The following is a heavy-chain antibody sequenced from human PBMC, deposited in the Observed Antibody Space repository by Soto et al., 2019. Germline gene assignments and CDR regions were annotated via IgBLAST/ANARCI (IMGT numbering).Heavy chain of an antibody. D-gene: IGHD1-26*01. J-gene: IGHJ4*02. CDR3: ARRYGGNFDY. Sequence: SETLSLTCTVSGGSISSSSYYWGWIRQPPGKGLEWIGSINHSGSTNYNPSLKSRVTISVDTSKNQFSLKLTSVTAADTAVYYCARRYGGNFDYWGQGTLVTVSS. CDR1: GGSISSSSYY. CDR2: INHSGST. V-gene: IGHV4-39*07.